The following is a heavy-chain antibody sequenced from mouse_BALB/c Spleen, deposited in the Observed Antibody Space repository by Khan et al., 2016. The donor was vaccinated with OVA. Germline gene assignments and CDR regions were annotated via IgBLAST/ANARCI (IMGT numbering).Heavy chain of an antibody. J-gene: IGHJ2*01. CDR2: ISYSGVT. V-gene: IGHV3-2*02. CDR3: ARGNYYGYYFDY. Sequence: EVQLQESGPGLVKPSQSLSLTCTVTGYSITSGYAWNWIRQFPGNKLEWMGYISYSGVTRYTPSFKSRISITRETSKNQFFLQLNSVTTEDTATYDCARGNYYGYYFDYWGQGTTLTVSS. CDR1: GYSITSGYA. D-gene: IGHD1-1*01.